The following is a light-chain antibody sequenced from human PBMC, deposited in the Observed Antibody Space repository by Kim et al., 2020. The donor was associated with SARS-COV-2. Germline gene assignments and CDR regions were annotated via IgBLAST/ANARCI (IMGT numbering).Light chain of an antibody. V-gene: IGLV3-19*01. CDR2: GKN. Sequence: VALGQTSRIKCQGDSLRSYYATWYQQKPGQAPILVIYGKNNRPSGIPDRFSGSSSGNTASLTITGTQAGDEADYYCNSRDSNDNGVFGGGTKLTVL. CDR1: SLRSYY. J-gene: IGLJ2*01. CDR3: NSRDSNDNGV.